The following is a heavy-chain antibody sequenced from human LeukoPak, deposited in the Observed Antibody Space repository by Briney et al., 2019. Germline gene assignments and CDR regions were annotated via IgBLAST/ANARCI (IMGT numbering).Heavy chain of an antibody. J-gene: IGHJ4*02. CDR1: GGSISSSTYY. Sequence: PSETLSLTCTVSGGSISSSTYYWGWIRQPPGKGLEWIGEINHSGSTNYNPSLKSRVTISVDTSKNQFSLKLSSVTAADTAVYYCARHGRWLTGCYFDYWGQGTLVTVSS. CDR3: ARHGRWLTGCYFDY. D-gene: IGHD3-9*01. CDR2: INHSGST. V-gene: IGHV4-39*01.